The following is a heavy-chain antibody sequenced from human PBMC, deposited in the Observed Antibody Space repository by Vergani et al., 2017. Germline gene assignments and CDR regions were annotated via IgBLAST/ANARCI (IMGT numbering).Heavy chain of an antibody. J-gene: IGHJ4*02. D-gene: IGHD3-10*01. CDR3: ARSNGYYGSHYYLDY. CDR1: GGSISSGGYS. CDR2: IYHSGST. Sequence: QLQLQESGSGLVKPSQTLSLTCAVSGGSISSGGYSWSWIRQPPGKGLEWIGSIYHSGSTYYNPSLKSRVTISVDKSKNQFSLKLSSVTAADTAGYYCARSNGYYGSHYYLDYGGQGTLVTGSS. V-gene: IGHV4-30-2*01.